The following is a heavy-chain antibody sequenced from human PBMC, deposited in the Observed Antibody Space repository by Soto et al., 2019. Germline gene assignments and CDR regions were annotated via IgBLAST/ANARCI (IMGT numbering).Heavy chain of an antibody. Sequence: PPGKGLEWIGSIYYRGSTYYNPSLKSRVTISVDTSKNQFSLKVRSVTAADMAVYFFFQAEDGIRDVRSVSAFLLNRSSDL. CDR3: FQAEDGIRDVRSVSAFLLNRSSDL. CDR2: IYYRGST. D-gene: IGHD3-10*02. J-gene: IGHJ2*01. V-gene: IGHV4-39*01.